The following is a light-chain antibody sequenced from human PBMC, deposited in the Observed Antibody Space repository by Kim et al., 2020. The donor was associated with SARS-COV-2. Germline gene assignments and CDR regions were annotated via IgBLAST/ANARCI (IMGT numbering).Light chain of an antibody. Sequence: ASVGDRVSITCRASQSISNWLAWYQQKPGKAPKVLIYKASTLESGVPSRFSGSGSGTEFTLTINSLQPDDLATYYCQQHNSYPGTFGQGTKVEIK. V-gene: IGKV1-5*03. CDR2: KAS. J-gene: IGKJ1*01. CDR3: QQHNSYPGT. CDR1: QSISNW.